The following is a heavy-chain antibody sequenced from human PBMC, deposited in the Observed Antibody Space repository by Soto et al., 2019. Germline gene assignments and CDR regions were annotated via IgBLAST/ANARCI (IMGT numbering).Heavy chain of an antibody. J-gene: IGHJ3*02. CDR1: GFTFSSYW. CDR2: IISDGSST. CDR3: ASPIFGVDDAFDI. D-gene: IGHD3-3*01. V-gene: IGHV3-74*01. Sequence: PGGSLRLSCAASGFTFSSYWMHWVRQAPGKGLVWVSRIISDGSSTSYADSVKGRFTISRDNAKNTLYLQMNSLRAEDTAVYYCASPIFGVDDAFDIWGQGTMVTVSS.